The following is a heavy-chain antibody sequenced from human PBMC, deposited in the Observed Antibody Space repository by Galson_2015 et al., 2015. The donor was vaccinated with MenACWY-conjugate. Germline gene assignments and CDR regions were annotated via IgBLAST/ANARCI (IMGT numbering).Heavy chain of an antibody. CDR2: ISYSGDT. CDR1: GGSISGYY. CDR3: ARHLYGGGECYFCYFDY. D-gene: IGHD2-21*01. J-gene: IGHJ4*02. V-gene: IGHV4-59*08. Sequence: ETLSLTCTVSGGSISGYYWSWIRQSPGKGLEWLGDISYSGDTNYNPSLKSRVAISVDTSTNRFSLSLSSVTAADTAMYYCARHLYGGGECYFCYFDYWGQGTLVTVSS.